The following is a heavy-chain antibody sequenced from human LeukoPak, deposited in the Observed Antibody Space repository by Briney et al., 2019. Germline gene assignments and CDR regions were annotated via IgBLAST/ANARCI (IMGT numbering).Heavy chain of an antibody. D-gene: IGHD6-19*01. Sequence: GGSLRLSCAASGFTFSSYSMNWVRQAPGKGLEWVSAISDSGGKTYYGDSVKGRFTISRDNSESTLYLQMDSLRAEGTALYYCARESPIAVAGNWGQGTLVTVSS. CDR3: ARESPIAVAGN. V-gene: IGHV3-23*01. CDR2: ISDSGGKT. J-gene: IGHJ4*02. CDR1: GFTFSSYS.